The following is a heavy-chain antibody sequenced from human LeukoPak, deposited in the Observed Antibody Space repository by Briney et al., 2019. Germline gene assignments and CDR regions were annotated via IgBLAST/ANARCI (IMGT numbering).Heavy chain of an antibody. D-gene: IGHD6-19*01. CDR2: IYSGGST. V-gene: IGHV3-66*01. CDR1: GFTVSSNY. CDR3: AREIAVAGVFDY. J-gene: IGHJ4*02. Sequence: PGGSLRLSCAASGFTVSSNYMSWVRQAPGKGLEWVSVIYSGGSTYYADSVKGRFTISRDNSKNPLYLQMNSLRAEDTAVYYCAREIAVAGVFDYWGPGTLVTVSS.